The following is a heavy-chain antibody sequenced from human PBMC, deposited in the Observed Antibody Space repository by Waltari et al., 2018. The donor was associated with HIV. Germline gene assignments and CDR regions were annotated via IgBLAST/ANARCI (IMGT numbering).Heavy chain of an antibody. CDR2: ISAYKGNT. CDR1: GYTFTSYG. Sequence: QVQLVQSGAEVKKPGASVKASCKASGYTFTSYGITWVRQAPGQGLEWMGWISAYKGNTHYAQKLQGRVTMTTDTSTSTAYMELRSLRSDDTAVYYCARGIPSSSGWSVSDYWGQGTLVTVSS. J-gene: IGHJ4*02. CDR3: ARGIPSSSGWSVSDY. V-gene: IGHV1-18*01. D-gene: IGHD6-19*01.